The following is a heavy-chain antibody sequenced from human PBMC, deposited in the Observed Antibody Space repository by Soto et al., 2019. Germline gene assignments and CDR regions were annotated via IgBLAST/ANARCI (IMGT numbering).Heavy chain of an antibody. CDR1: GDSVSSGGYY. D-gene: IGHD3-22*01. Sequence: SETLSLTCTVSGDSVSSGGYYWNWIRQHPGRGLEWLGYIYDSETTYYNPSLESRLTISVDASKNQFSLKLRSVTTADTAVFYCAGLYPYESSGYHLNYWGQGALVTVSS. CDR2: IYDSETT. V-gene: IGHV4-31*03. J-gene: IGHJ4*02. CDR3: AGLYPYESSGYHLNY.